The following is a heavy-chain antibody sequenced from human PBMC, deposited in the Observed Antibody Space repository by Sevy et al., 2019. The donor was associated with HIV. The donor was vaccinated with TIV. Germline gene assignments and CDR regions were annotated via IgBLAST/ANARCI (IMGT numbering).Heavy chain of an antibody. Sequence: GGFLRLSCAASGFTFSSYEMNWVRQAPGKGLEWVSYISSSGSTIYYADSVKGRFTISRDNAKNSLYLQMNSLRAEDTAVYYCASPYYDFWSGYYTSVRRGYYYGMDVWGHGTTVTVSS. CDR1: GFTFSSYE. V-gene: IGHV3-48*03. CDR3: ASPYYDFWSGYYTSVRRGYYYGMDV. D-gene: IGHD3-3*01. CDR2: ISSSGSTI. J-gene: IGHJ6*02.